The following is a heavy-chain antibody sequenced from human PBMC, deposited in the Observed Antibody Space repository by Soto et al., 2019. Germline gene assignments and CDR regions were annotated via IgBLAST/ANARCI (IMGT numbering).Heavy chain of an antibody. CDR2: IIPIFGTA. D-gene: IGHD5-18*01. V-gene: IGHV1-69*13. J-gene: IGHJ2*01. CDR1: GGTFSSYA. Sequence: GASVKVSCKASGGTFSSYAISWVRQAPGHGLEWMGGIIPIFGTANYAQKFQGRVTITADESTSTAYMELSSLRSEDTAVYYCARGGSYGGGYWYFDLWGRGTLVTVSS. CDR3: ARGGSYGGGYWYFDL.